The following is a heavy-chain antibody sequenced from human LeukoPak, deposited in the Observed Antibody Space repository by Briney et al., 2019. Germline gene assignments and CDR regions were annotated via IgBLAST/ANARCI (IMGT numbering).Heavy chain of an antibody. CDR3: ARDTAMANDAFDI. J-gene: IGHJ3*02. D-gene: IGHD5-18*01. CDR1: GFTFSSYA. V-gene: IGHV3-30*14. Sequence: PGGSLRLSCAASGFTFSSYAMHWVRQAPGKGLEWVAVISYDGSNKYYADSVKGRFTISRDDSKNTLYLQMNSLRAEDTAVYYCARDTAMANDAFDIWGQGTMVTVSS. CDR2: ISYDGSNK.